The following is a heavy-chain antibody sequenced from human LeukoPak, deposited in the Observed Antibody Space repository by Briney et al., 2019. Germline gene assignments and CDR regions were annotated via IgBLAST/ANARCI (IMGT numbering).Heavy chain of an antibody. V-gene: IGHV3-30*04. CDR1: GFTLKIYP. D-gene: IGHD4-17*01. CDR3: AREGVQTTVDAFDI. CDR2: ISHDGSDK. J-gene: IGHJ3*02. Sequence: GGSLRLSCAASGFTLKIYPMHWLRQAPGKGLEWLSVISHDGSDKNNADSVKGRFIISRDNSKNTIYLQLNSLRPEDTAMYYCAREGVQTTVDAFDIWGLGTMVIVSS.